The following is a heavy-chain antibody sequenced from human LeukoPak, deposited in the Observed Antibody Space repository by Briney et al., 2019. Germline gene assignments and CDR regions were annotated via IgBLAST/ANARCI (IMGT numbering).Heavy chain of an antibody. V-gene: IGHV4-59*01. CDR2: IYYSGST. D-gene: IGHD3-22*01. J-gene: IGHJ4*02. CDR1: VGSISSYY. Sequence: SETLSLTCAVSVGSISSYYWSWIRQPPGNGLEWVGYIYYSGSTNYNPSLKSRVTISVDTSKNQFSLKLSSVTAADTAVYYCARGLTYYYDSSGYYYSYYFDYWGQGTLVTVSS. CDR3: ARGLTYYYDSSGYYYSYYFDY.